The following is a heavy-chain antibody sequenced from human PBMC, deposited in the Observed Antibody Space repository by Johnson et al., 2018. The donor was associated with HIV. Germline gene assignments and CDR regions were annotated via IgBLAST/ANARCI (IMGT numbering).Heavy chain of an antibody. CDR1: GFTVSSNY. CDR3: ARGGYRSGWFHDAFDI. Sequence: QLVESGGGLVQPGGSLRLSCAASGFTVSSNYMSWVRQAPGKGLEWVSGISWNSGSIGYADSVKGRFTISRDNAKNSLYLQMNSLRAEDTAVYYCARGGYRSGWFHDAFDIWGQGTMVTVSS. J-gene: IGHJ3*02. V-gene: IGHV3-9*01. CDR2: ISWNSGSI. D-gene: IGHD6-19*01.